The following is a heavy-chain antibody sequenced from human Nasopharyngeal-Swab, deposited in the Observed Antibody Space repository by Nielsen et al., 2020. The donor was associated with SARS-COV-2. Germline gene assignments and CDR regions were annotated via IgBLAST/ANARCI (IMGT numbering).Heavy chain of an antibody. D-gene: IGHD3-22*01. J-gene: IGHJ3*02. Sequence: VRQAPGKGLEWVAFIRYDGSNKYYADSVKGRFTISRDNSKNTLYLQMNSLRAEDTAVYYCAKDLGVGYYDSSGYYSDAFDIWGQGTMVTVSS. V-gene: IGHV3-30*02. CDR2: IRYDGSNK. CDR3: AKDLGVGYYDSSGYYSDAFDI.